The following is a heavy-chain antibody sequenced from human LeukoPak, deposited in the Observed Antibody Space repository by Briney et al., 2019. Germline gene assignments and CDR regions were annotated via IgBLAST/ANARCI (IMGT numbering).Heavy chain of an antibody. V-gene: IGHV1-69*01. D-gene: IGHD3-10*01. CDR1: GGTFSSYA. Sequence: SVKVSCKASGGTFSSYAISWVRQAPGQGLEWMGGIIPIFGTANYAQKFQGRVTITADESTSTAYMELSSLRSEDTAVYYCARREITMVRGVVKEKNWFDPWGQGTLVTVSS. CDR3: ARREITMVRGVVKEKNWFDP. J-gene: IGHJ5*02. CDR2: IIPIFGTA.